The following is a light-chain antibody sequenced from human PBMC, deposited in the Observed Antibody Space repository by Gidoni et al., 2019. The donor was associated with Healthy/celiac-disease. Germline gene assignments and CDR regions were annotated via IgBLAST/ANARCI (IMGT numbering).Light chain of an antibody. Sequence: VGDRVTITCRASQSISSYLNWYQQKPGKAPKLLIYAASSLQSGVPSRFSGSGSGTDFTLTISSLQPEDFATYYCQQSYSTPFTFGPGTKVDIK. CDR1: QSISSY. V-gene: IGKV1-39*01. CDR2: AAS. J-gene: IGKJ3*01. CDR3: QQSYSTPFT.